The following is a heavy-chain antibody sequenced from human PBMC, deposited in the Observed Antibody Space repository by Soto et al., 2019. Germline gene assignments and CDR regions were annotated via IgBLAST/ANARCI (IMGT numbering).Heavy chain of an antibody. D-gene: IGHD2-21*01. J-gene: IGHJ5*02. CDR2: IYHSGST. CDR1: GGSISSGGYS. CDR3: ARGGEGWFDP. V-gene: IGHV4-30-2*01. Sequence: SETLSLTCAFSGGSISSGGYSWSWIRQPPGKGLEWIGYIYHSGSTYYNPSLKSRVTISVDRSKNQFSLKLSSVTAADTAVYYCARGGEGWFDPWGQGTLVTVSS.